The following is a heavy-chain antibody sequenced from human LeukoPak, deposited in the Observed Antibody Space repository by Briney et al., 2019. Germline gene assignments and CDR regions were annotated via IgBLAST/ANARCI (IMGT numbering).Heavy chain of an antibody. Sequence: SQTLSLTCTVSGGSISSGSYCWSWIRQPAGKGLEWIGRIYTSGSTNYNPSLKSRVTISVDTSKNQFSLKLSSVTAADTAVYYCARDRKKYCGGDCLDAFDIWGQGTMVTVSS. CDR1: GGSISSGSYC. J-gene: IGHJ3*02. CDR3: ARDRKKYCGGDCLDAFDI. CDR2: IYTSGST. V-gene: IGHV4-61*02. D-gene: IGHD2-21*01.